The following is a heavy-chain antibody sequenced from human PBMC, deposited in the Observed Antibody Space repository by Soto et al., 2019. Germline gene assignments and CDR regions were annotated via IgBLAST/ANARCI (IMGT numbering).Heavy chain of an antibody. CDR3: AKDEGAAPYYYYYMDV. Sequence: HPGGSLRLSCAASGFTFSSYAMSWVRQAPGKGLEWVSAISGSGGSTYYADSVKGRFTISRDNSKNTLYLQMNSLRAEDTAVYYCAKDEGAAPYYYYYMDVWGKGTTVTVSS. CDR1: GFTFSSYA. D-gene: IGHD6-6*01. CDR2: ISGSGGST. V-gene: IGHV3-23*01. J-gene: IGHJ6*03.